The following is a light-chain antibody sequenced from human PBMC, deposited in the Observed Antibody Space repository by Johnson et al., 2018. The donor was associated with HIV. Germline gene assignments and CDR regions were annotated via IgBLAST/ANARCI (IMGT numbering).Light chain of an antibody. Sequence: QPVLTQPPSVSAAPGQKVTIPCSGSSSNIGKNSVSWYQQLPGTAPKLLIYENNKRPSGIPDRFSGSKSGTSATLGITGLQTGYEADYYCGTLDSSLRVGFFGTGTKVTVL. V-gene: IGLV1-51*02. CDR3: GTLDSSLRVGF. CDR1: SSNIGKNS. J-gene: IGLJ1*01. CDR2: ENN.